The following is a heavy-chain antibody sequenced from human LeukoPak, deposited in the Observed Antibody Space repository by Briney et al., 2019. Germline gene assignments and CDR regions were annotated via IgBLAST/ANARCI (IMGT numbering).Heavy chain of an antibody. Sequence: SETLSLACTVTGGSITSGIYYWGWVRQPPGKGLEWIGSMHYNERTYSNPSLKSRVTISVDTSKNQFSLNLSSVTAADTAVFYCASTYYDILTPSYYFDFWGRGTLVTVSS. V-gene: IGHV4-39*01. CDR1: GGSITSGIYY. CDR3: ASTYYDILTPSYYFDF. CDR2: MHYNERT. J-gene: IGHJ4*02. D-gene: IGHD3-9*01.